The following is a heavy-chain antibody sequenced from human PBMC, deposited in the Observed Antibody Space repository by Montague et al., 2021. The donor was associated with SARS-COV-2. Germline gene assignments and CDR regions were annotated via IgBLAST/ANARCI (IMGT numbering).Heavy chain of an antibody. Sequence: SETLSLTCTVSGGSISSYYWSWIRQPPGKGLEWIGYIYYSGSTNYNPSLKSRVTISVDTSKNQFSLKLSSVTAADTAVYYCARETEDSSDSTVVDYWGQGTLVTVSS. D-gene: IGHD3-22*01. V-gene: IGHV4-59*01. J-gene: IGHJ4*02. CDR2: IYYSGST. CDR3: ARETEDSSDSTVVDY. CDR1: GGSISSYY.